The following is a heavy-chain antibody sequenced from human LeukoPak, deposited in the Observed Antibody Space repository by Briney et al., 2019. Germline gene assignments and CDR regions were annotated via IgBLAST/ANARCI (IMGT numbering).Heavy chain of an antibody. D-gene: IGHD3-22*01. Sequence: ASVKVSCKASGYTFTGYYMHWVRQAPGQGLEWMGWINPNSGGTNYAQKFQGRVTMTRDTSISTAYMELSRLRSDDTAVYYCATEEYDSSGYHDYWGQGTLVTVSS. J-gene: IGHJ4*02. CDR2: INPNSGGT. CDR1: GYTFTGYY. CDR3: ATEEYDSSGYHDY. V-gene: IGHV1-2*02.